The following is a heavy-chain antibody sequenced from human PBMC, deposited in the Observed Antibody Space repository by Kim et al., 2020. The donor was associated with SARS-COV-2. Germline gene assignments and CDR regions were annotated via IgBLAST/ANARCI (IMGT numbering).Heavy chain of an antibody. Sequence: SETLSLTCTVSGGSISSYYWSWIRQPPGKGLEWIGYIYYSGSTNYNPSLKSRVTISVDTSKNQFSLKLSSVTAADTAVYYCARDLRRGSGSYGYYYYYMDVWGKGTTVTVSS. D-gene: IGHD3-10*01. CDR2: IYYSGST. CDR1: GGSISSYY. CDR3: ARDLRRGSGSYGYYYYYMDV. V-gene: IGHV4-59*01. J-gene: IGHJ6*03.